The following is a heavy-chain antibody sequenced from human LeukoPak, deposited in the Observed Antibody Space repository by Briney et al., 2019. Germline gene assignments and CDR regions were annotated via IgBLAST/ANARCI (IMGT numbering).Heavy chain of an antibody. CDR1: GASISSSSYY. Sequence: ETLSLTCTVSGASISSSSYYWAWIRQPPGKGLEWIGSVHYGGSIYYNPSLKSRATLSVDTSKNEFSLRLTSVTAADTAVYYCARGKKRADITMVRGVPIDYWGQGTLVTVSS. CDR3: ARGKKRADITMVRGVPIDY. D-gene: IGHD3-10*01. CDR2: VHYGGSI. J-gene: IGHJ4*02. V-gene: IGHV4-39*07.